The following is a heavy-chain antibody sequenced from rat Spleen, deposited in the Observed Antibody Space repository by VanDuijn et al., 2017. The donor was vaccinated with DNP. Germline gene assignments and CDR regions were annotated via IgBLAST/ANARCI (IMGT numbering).Heavy chain of an antibody. V-gene: IGHV5-7*01. J-gene: IGHJ2*01. D-gene: IGHD1-3*01. CDR2: IYSDDRNT. Sequence: EVQLVESGGGLVQPGGSLKLSCAASGFTFSDYYMAWVRQAPTQGLEWVATIYSDDRNTYYRDSVRGRFTISRDDAKSTLYLHMDSLRSEDTATYYCTRHRTTVAGDYWGQGVMVTVSS. CDR3: TRHRTTVAGDY. CDR1: GFTFSDYY.